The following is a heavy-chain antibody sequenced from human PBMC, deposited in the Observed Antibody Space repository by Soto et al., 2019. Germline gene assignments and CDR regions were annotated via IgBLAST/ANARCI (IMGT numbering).Heavy chain of an antibody. D-gene: IGHD3-22*01. V-gene: IGHV1-18*01. CDR1: GYTFTSYG. J-gene: IGHJ4*02. CDR3: AGTIHYYDSSGRLDY. Sequence: GASVKVSCKASGYTFTSYGISWVRQAPGQGLEWMGWISAYNGNTNYAQKLQGRVTMTTDTSTSTAYMELRSLRSDDTAVYYCAGTIHYYDSSGRLDYWGQGTLVTVSS. CDR2: ISAYNGNT.